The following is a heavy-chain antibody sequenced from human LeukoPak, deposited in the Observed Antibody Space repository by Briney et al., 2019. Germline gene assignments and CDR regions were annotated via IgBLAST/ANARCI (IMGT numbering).Heavy chain of an antibody. CDR2: INKDGSAT. D-gene: IGHD1-26*01. CDR3: ATWAFYHSLDV. CDR1: GFTFDAYA. J-gene: IGHJ6*02. V-gene: IGHV3-43*02. Sequence: GGSLRLSCAASGFTFDAYAMHWVRQAPGKGLEWVSLINKDGSATYYADSVKGRFTISRDNSKNSLYLQMNSLRSEDTALYYCATWAFYHSLDVWGQGTTVTVSS.